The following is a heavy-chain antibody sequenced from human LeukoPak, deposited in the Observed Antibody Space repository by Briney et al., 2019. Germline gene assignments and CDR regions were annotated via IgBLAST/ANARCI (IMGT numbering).Heavy chain of an antibody. Sequence: PSETLSLTCAVYGGSFSGYYWSWIRQPPGKGLEWIGEINHSGSTNYNPSLKSRVTISVDTSKNQFSLKLSSVTAADTAVYYCARAGMVYAIRAVYFDYWGQGTLVTVSS. D-gene: IGHD2-8*01. V-gene: IGHV4-34*01. CDR1: GGSFSGYY. CDR3: ARAGMVYAIRAVYFDY. J-gene: IGHJ4*02. CDR2: INHSGST.